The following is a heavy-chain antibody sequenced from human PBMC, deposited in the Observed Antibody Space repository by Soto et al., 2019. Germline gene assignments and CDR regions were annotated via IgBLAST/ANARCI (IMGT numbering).Heavy chain of an antibody. J-gene: IGHJ6*02. Sequence: QVQLVQSGAEVKKPGASVKVSCKASGFTFTTYGFTWVRQAPGQGVEWMGWISAYNGNTNYAQKFQGRGTMTTDTSTSTVYLELRSLTSDDTAVYYCAGGGSYGMDVWGQGTTVTLSS. CDR2: ISAYNGNT. V-gene: IGHV1-18*01. D-gene: IGHD3-10*01. CDR1: GFTFTTYG. CDR3: AGGGSYGMDV.